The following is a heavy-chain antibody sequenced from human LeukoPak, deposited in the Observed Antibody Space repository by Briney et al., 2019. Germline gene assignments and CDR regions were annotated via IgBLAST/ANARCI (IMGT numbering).Heavy chain of an antibody. CDR2: IYTSGST. V-gene: IGHV4-38-2*02. CDR3: ARVSSSYYYSFDY. CDR1: GYSISSGYY. D-gene: IGHD3-3*01. J-gene: IGHJ4*02. Sequence: SETLSLTCTVSGYSISSGYYWGWIRQPPGKGLEWIGRIYTSGSTNYNPSLKSRVTMSVDTSKNQFSLKLSSVTAADTAVYYCARVSSSYYYSFDYWGQGTLVTVSS.